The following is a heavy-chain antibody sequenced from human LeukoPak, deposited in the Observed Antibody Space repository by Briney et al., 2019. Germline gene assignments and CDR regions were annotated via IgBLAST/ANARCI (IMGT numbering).Heavy chain of an antibody. CDR2: IHYSGST. J-gene: IGHJ6*02. D-gene: IGHD1/OR15-1a*01. Sequence: SSETLSLTCTVSGDSIRSYHWSWIRQPPGKGLEWIGYIHYSGSTTYNPALKSRVTISVDTSTNKFSLKLTSVTAADTAVYSCARYWEHTNYYGLDVWGQGTTVTVSS. CDR1: GDSIRSYH. V-gene: IGHV4-59*01. CDR3: ARYWEHTNYYGLDV.